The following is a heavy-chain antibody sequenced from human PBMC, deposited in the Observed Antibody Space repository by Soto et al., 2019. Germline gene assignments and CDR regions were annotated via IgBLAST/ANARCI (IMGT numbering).Heavy chain of an antibody. CDR1: GYSFTSYW. Sequence: EESLKISCKGSGYSFTSYWIGWVLQMPWKGLECMGIIYPGDSDTRYSPSFQGQVTISADKSISTAYLQWSSLKASDTAMYYCARTAAAGKYYNSMDVWGQGTTVTVSS. V-gene: IGHV5-51*01. D-gene: IGHD6-13*01. J-gene: IGHJ6*02. CDR2: IYPGDSDT. CDR3: ARTAAAGKYYNSMDV.